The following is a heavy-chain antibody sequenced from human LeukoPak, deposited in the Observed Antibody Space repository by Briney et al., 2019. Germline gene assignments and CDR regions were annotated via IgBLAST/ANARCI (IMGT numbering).Heavy chain of an antibody. V-gene: IGHV3-53*01. CDR1: GFSVSSNY. CDR3: ARDVGGGSYRAG. Sequence: GGSLRLSRAASGFSVSSNYMSWVRQAPGKGLEWVSTIYSGGDTYYADSTYYADSVKGRFTISRDNSKNMLYLQMNSLRADDTAVYYCARDVGGGSYRAGWGQGTLVTVSS. CDR2: IYSGGDT. D-gene: IGHD3-16*02. J-gene: IGHJ4*02.